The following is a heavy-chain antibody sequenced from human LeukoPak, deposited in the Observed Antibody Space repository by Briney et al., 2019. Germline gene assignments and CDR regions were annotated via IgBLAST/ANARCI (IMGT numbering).Heavy chain of an antibody. CDR3: ARVGYGVRAPIDY. D-gene: IGHD6-13*01. V-gene: IGHV4-34*01. CDR2: INHSGST. J-gene: IGHJ4*02. Sequence: SETLSLTCAVYGGSFSGYYWSWVRQPPGKGLEWVGEINHSGSTNYNQSIKTLVTISVATSKNKFSLKLRSVTAADTAVYYCARVGYGVRAPIDYWGQGTLVTVSS. CDR1: GGSFSGYY.